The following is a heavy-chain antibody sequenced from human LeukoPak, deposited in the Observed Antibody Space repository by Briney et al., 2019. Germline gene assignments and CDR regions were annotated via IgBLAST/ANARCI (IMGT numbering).Heavy chain of an antibody. J-gene: IGHJ4*02. V-gene: IGHV4-4*07. D-gene: IGHD3/OR15-3a*01. Sequence: PSETLYCTCTDSSCPIRSYHWAWIRDPTGKQLKWIGRIYTTGDTDYNPSLKSRVTMSVDTSKNQFPLNLRSVTTAGTAFYYCARNGYTKSWTHLDYWGQGILVSVSS. CDR1: SCPIRSYH. CDR3: ARNGYTKSWTHLDY. CDR2: IYTTGDT.